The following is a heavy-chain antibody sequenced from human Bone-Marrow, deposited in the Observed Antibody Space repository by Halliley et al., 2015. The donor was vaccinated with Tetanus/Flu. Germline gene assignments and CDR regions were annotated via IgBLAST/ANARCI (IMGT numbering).Heavy chain of an antibody. CDR2: TYYRSKWNI. V-gene: IGHV6-1*01. CDR1: GDKVSSNTST. Sequence: GLVKPSQTLSLTCAIFGDKVSSNTSTWNWIRQSRSRGLEWLGRTYYRSKWNIDYAESVKSRITIKPDTSKNQFSLQLNSVTPEDTAVYSCARGGSSFDYWGQGGLVSVAS. J-gene: IGHJ4*02. D-gene: IGHD5-12*01. CDR3: ARGGSSFDY.